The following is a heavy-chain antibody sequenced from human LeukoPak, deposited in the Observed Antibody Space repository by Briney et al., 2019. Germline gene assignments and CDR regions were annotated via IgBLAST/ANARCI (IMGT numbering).Heavy chain of an antibody. D-gene: IGHD3-22*01. CDR2: IYYSGST. J-gene: IGHJ3*02. Sequence: SGTLSLTCAVSGGSISSSNWWCWVRQPPGKGLEWIGSIYYSGSTYYNPSLKSRVTISVDTSKNQFSLKLSSVTAADTAVYYCARHYYDSSVGAFDIWGQGTMVTVSS. V-gene: IGHV4-39*01. CDR1: GGSISSSNW. CDR3: ARHYYDSSVGAFDI.